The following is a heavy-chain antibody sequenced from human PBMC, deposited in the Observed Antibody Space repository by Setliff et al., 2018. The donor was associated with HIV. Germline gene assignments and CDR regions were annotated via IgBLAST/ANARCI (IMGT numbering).Heavy chain of an antibody. CDR1: GYTFSDSN. V-gene: IGHV3-11*05. CDR2: ISSRSGYT. D-gene: IGHD2-21*01. J-gene: IGHJ3*02. Sequence: SCKASGYTFSDSNMGWIRQAPGKGLEWVSYISSRSGYTNYADSVEGRFTISRDNGKNSLFLQMNSLRGEDTAVYYCARDAHGGNSPSFDIWGQGTMVTVSS. CDR3: ARDAHGGNSPSFDI.